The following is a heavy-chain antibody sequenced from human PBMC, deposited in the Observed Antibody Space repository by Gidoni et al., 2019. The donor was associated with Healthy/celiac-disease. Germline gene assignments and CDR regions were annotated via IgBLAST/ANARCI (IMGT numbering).Heavy chain of an antibody. V-gene: IGHV3-66*01. CDR2: IYSGGST. CDR3: ASIMGGSGYEDY. J-gene: IGHJ4*02. CDR1: VFTVSSNS. D-gene: IGHD3-22*01. Sequence: EVQLVESGVGLVQPGGALRLSCAASVFTVSSNSMSWVRQAPGKGLEWVSVIYSGGSTYYADSVKGRFTISRDNSKKTLYLQMNSLRAEDTAVYYCASIMGGSGYEDYWGQGTLVTVSS.